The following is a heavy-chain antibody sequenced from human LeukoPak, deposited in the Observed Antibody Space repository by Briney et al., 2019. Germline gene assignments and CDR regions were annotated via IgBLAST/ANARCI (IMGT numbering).Heavy chain of an antibody. V-gene: IGHV1-46*01. J-gene: IGHJ6*04. CDR2: INPSGGST. CDR3: ARTMVGGVYYYYGRDV. Sequence: ASVKVSCKASGYTFTSYYMHWVRQAPGQGLEWMGIINPSGGSTSYAQKFQGRVTMTRDTSTSTVYMELSSLRSEDTAVYYCARTMVGGVYYYYGRDVGGKGPTVTVSS. D-gene: IGHD3-10*01. CDR1: GYTFTSYY.